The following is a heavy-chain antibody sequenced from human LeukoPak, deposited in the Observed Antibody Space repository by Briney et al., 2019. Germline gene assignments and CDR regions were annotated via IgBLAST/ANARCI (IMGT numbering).Heavy chain of an antibody. CDR3: ARDGTGVYNLVQY. J-gene: IGHJ4*02. Sequence: ASVKVSCKASGYTFTGYYMHWVRQAPGQGLEWMGWINPNSGGTNYAQKFQGRVTMTRDTSISAVYMELSRLRSDDTAVYYCARDGTGVYNLVQYWGQGTLVSVSS. CDR1: GYTFTGYY. CDR2: INPNSGGT. D-gene: IGHD5-24*01. V-gene: IGHV1-2*02.